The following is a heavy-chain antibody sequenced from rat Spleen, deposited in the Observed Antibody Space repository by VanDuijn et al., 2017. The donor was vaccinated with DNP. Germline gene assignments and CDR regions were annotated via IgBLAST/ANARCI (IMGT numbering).Heavy chain of an antibody. CDR3: ARDRPGAAASPDGLDA. CDR1: GFSLTSYS. Sequence: QVQLKESGPGLVQPSETLSLTCTVSGFSLTSYSVSWVRQPSGKGPEWMGRVWYDGDPAYSSVLKSWLSISRDTSKNQVFLKMTRLQTEDTGTYYCARDRPGAAASPDGLDAWCHGTSVTVSS. CDR2: VWYDGDP. D-gene: IGHD1-2*01. J-gene: IGHJ4*01. V-gene: IGHV2-34*01.